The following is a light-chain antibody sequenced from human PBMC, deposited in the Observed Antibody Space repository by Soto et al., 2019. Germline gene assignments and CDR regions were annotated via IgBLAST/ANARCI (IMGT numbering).Light chain of an antibody. CDR1: SSDVGAYNY. Sequence: QSGLTQPASVSGSPGQSITISCTGTSSDVGAYNYVSWYQQHPGKAPKLMIYEVSNRPSGVSNRFSGSKSGNTASLTISGLQAEDEGDYYCSSYTSGSTWVFGGGTKLTVL. CDR2: EVS. CDR3: SSYTSGSTWV. V-gene: IGLV2-14*01. J-gene: IGLJ3*02.